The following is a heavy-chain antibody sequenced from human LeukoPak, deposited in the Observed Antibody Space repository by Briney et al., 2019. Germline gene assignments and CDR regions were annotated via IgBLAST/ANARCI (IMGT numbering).Heavy chain of an antibody. J-gene: IGHJ6*03. V-gene: IGHV3-30*02. CDR1: GFTFSSYG. CDR3: AKGPKQLLIRRSVWAYMDV. CDR2: IQYDGSNK. Sequence: PGGSLRLSCAASGFTFSSYGIHWVRQAPGKGLEWVAFIQYDGSNKYYADSVKGRFTISRDNSKNTLYLQMNSLRAADTAVYYCAKGPKQLLIRRSVWAYMDVWGKGTTVTISS. D-gene: IGHD5-24*01.